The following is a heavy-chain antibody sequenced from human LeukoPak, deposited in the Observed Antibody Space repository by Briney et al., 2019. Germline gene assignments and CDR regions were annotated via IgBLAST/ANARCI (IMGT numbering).Heavy chain of an antibody. D-gene: IGHD2-2*02. Sequence: VASVKVSCKASGYTFTSYGISWVRQAPGQGLEWMGWISAYNGNTNYAQKLQGRVTMTTDTSTSTAYVELRSLRSDDTAVYYCARNRARGYQLLYNFDYWGQGTLVTVSS. CDR3: ARNRARGYQLLYNFDY. CDR1: GYTFTSYG. J-gene: IGHJ4*02. V-gene: IGHV1-18*01. CDR2: ISAYNGNT.